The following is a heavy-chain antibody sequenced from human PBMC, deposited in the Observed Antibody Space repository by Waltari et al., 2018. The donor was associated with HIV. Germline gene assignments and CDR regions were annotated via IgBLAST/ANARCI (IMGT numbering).Heavy chain of an antibody. Sequence: QITLKESGPTLVKPTQTLTLTCTFSGFSLSTSGVGVGWIRQPPGKALEWLALIYWNDDKRYSPSLKSRLTITKDTSKNQVVLTMTNMDPVDTATYYCAHRRGSGEMATKNLYWYFDLWGRGTLVTVSS. CDR1: GFSLSTSGVG. J-gene: IGHJ2*01. CDR2: IYWNDDK. CDR3: AHRRGSGEMATKNLYWYFDL. D-gene: IGHD3-16*01. V-gene: IGHV2-5*01.